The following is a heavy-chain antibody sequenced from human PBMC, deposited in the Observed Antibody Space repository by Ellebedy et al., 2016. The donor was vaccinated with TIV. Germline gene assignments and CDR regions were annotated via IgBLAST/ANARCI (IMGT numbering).Heavy chain of an antibody. CDR2: IRSKANSYAT. CDR1: GFTFSSYA. V-gene: IGHV3-73*01. J-gene: IGHJ6*02. CDR3: SRLWFGEGMDV. D-gene: IGHD3-10*01. Sequence: GGSLRLSCAASGFTFSSYAMSWVRQASGKGLEWVGRIRSKANSYATAYAASVKGRFTISRDDSKNTAYLQMNSLKTEDTAVYYCSRLWFGEGMDVWGQGTTVTVSS.